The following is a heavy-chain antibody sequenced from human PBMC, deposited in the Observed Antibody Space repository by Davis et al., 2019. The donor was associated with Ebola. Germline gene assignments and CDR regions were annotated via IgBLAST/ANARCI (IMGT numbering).Heavy chain of an antibody. CDR3: ARGLSSPQELELPGYFDL. CDR1: GGTFSSYA. CDR2: IIPIFGTA. J-gene: IGHJ2*01. V-gene: IGHV1-69*13. D-gene: IGHD1-7*01. Sequence: SVKVSCKASGGTFSSYAISWVRQAPGQGLEWMGGIIPIFGTANYAQKFQGRVTITADESTSTAYMELSSLRSEDTAVYYCARGLSSPQELELPGYFDLWGRGTLVTVSS.